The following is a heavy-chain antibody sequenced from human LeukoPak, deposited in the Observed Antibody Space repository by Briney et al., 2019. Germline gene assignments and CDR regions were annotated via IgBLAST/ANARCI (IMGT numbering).Heavy chain of an antibody. Sequence: GGSLRLSCAASGFTFSSYAVSWVRQAPGKGLEWVSAISGSGGDTEYADSVKGRFTISRDNFKNTLYLQMNSLRVEDTAVYYCAKCTTTCYANAFHIWGQGTVVTVSS. V-gene: IGHV3-23*01. CDR3: AKCTTTCYANAFHI. D-gene: IGHD2-2*01. CDR1: GFTFSSYA. J-gene: IGHJ3*02. CDR2: ISGSGGDT.